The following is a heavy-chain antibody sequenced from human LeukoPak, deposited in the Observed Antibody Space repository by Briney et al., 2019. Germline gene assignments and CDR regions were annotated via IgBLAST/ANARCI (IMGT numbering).Heavy chain of an antibody. CDR3: ARLYSSARTAFDI. D-gene: IGHD6-19*01. J-gene: IGHJ3*02. CDR1: GYTFTGYY. Sequence: ASVKVSCKASGYTFTGYYMHWVRQAPGQGLGWMGWINPNSGGTNYAQKFQGRVPITRDTSISTAYMELSRLRSDDTAVYYCARLYSSARTAFDIWGQGTMVTVSS. CDR2: INPNSGGT. V-gene: IGHV1-2*02.